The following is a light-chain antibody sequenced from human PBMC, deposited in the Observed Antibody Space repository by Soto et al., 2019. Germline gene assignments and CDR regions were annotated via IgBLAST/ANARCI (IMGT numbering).Light chain of an antibody. Sequence: DIPMTQSPSTLSASVGDRVTITCRASQNILSWLAWYRQKPGKAPNLLIYKASSLHSGVPSRFSGSGSETDFTLTISDLQPDDFATYYCHQYNTYPYTFGQGTKLEIK. V-gene: IGKV1-5*03. J-gene: IGKJ2*01. CDR2: KAS. CDR3: HQYNTYPYT. CDR1: QNILSW.